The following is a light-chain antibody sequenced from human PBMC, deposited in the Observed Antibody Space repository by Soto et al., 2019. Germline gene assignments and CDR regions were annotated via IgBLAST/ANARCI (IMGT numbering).Light chain of an antibody. J-gene: IGLJ3*02. V-gene: IGLV1-44*01. CDR2: GDT. CDR3: AAWDDNLNGLV. CDR1: YSNIGNNA. Sequence: QSVLTQSPSASETPGQRVTISCSGTYSNIGNNAVNWYHQVPGTAPKLLMYGDTQRPSGVPDRFSGSKSGTSASLAISGLQSEDEGDYYCAAWDDNLNGLVFGGGTKLTVL.